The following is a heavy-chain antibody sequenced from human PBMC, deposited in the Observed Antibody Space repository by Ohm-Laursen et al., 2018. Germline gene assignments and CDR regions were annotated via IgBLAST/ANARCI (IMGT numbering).Heavy chain of an antibody. CDR3: ARGGRSYRLWFDP. Sequence: SVKVSCKASGGPFSSDAISWVRQAPGQGLEWMGGIIPIFGSTTYAQIFQGRLTITADGSTSTVYMQLSSLRSDDTAVYYCARGGRSYRLWFDPWGQGTLVTVSS. D-gene: IGHD3-16*02. V-gene: IGHV1-69*13. J-gene: IGHJ5*02. CDR1: GGPFSSDA. CDR2: IIPIFGST.